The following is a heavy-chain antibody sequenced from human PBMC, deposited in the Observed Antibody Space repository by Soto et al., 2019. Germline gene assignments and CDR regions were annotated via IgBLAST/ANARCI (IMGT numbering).Heavy chain of an antibody. D-gene: IGHD3-10*01. Sequence: PSETLSLTCAVYGGSFSGYYWSWIRQPPGKGLEWIGEINHSGSTNYNPSLKSRVTISVDTSKNQFSLKLSSVIAADTAVYYCARETMVRGVNLGDHYYGMDVWGQGTTVTVSS. V-gene: IGHV4-34*01. CDR3: ARETMVRGVNLGDHYYGMDV. CDR1: GGSFSGYY. J-gene: IGHJ6*02. CDR2: INHSGST.